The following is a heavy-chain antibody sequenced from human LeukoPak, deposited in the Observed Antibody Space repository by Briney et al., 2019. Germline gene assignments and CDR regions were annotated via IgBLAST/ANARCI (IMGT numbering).Heavy chain of an antibody. V-gene: IGHV4-4*07. CDR1: GGSISSYY. J-gene: IGHJ6*02. CDR2: IYTSGST. Sequence: SETLSLTCTVSGGSISSYYWSWIRQPAGKGLEWIGRIYTSGSTNYNPSLKSRVTMSVDTSKNQLSPILTSATAADTAVYYCARIGTAALRYGMDVWGQGTTVTVPS. D-gene: IGHD6-13*01. CDR3: ARIGTAALRYGMDV.